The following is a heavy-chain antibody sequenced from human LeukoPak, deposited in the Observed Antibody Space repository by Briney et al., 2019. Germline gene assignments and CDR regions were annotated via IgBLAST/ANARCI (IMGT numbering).Heavy chain of an antibody. D-gene: IGHD5-12*01. CDR3: ARQITDQSSGYDSIDY. CDR1: GYRFTTYW. CDR2: IYPGDSDT. J-gene: IGHJ4*02. Sequence: GESLKISCKASGYRFTTYWIGWVRQMPGKGLEWMGIIYPGDSDTRYSPSFEGQVTISADKSITTAYLQWSSLKASDTAMYYCARQITDQSSGYDSIDYWGQGILLTVSS. V-gene: IGHV5-51*01.